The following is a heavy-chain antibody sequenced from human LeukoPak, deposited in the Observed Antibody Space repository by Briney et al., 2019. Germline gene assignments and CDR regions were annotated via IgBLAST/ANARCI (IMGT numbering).Heavy chain of an antibody. CDR2: ISSSSSYI. CDR3: ARVVGIAAAGIFDY. V-gene: IGHV3-21*01. CDR1: GFTFSFYT. Sequence: KSGGSLRLSCAASGFTFSFYTMNWVRQAPGKGLEWVSSISSSSSYIYYADSVKGRFTISRDNAKNSLYLQMNSLRAEDMAVYYCARVVGIAAAGIFDYWGQGTLVTVSS. J-gene: IGHJ4*02. D-gene: IGHD6-13*01.